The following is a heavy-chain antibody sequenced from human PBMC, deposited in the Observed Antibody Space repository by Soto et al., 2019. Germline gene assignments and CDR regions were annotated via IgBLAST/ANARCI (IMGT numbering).Heavy chain of an antibody. CDR2: INPNSGGT. J-gene: IGHJ4*02. CDR3: ARLTVPLDIVVLPAASFDF. D-gene: IGHD2-2*01. Sequence: GASVKVSCKASGYTFTAYYIHWVRQAPGQGFEWMGWINPNSGGTNYAQKFQGRVAMTRDTSISTAYMELSRLRSDDTAVYYCARLTVPLDIVVLPAASFDFWGQGALVTVSS. CDR1: GYTFTAYY. V-gene: IGHV1-2*02.